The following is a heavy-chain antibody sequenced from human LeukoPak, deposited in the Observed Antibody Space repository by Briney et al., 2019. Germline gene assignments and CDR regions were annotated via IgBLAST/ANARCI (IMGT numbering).Heavy chain of an antibody. CDR3: ARGYYDTSAYSNPFDF. Sequence: TSETLSLTCTVSSDSISNYYWSWIRQTPGKGLEWIGYIHTSGSTYYNPSLKSRVTISVDMSKNQFSLKLSSVTAADTAVYYCARGYYDTSAYSNPFDFWGQGTLVTVSS. CDR2: IHTSGST. J-gene: IGHJ4*02. D-gene: IGHD3-22*01. CDR1: SDSISNYY. V-gene: IGHV4-4*09.